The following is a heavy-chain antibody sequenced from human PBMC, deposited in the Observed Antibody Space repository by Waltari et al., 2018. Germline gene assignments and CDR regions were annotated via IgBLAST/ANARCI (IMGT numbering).Heavy chain of an antibody. CDR2: TYYRSKWYS. D-gene: IGHD4-17*01. V-gene: IGHV6-1*01. CDR1: GDSVSSNSAT. CDR3: AKSFGDYSWFDP. J-gene: IGHJ5*02. Sequence: QVQLQQSGPGLVKPSQTLSLTCDISGDSVSSNSATWSWIRQSPSRGLEWLGRTYYRSKWYSDYVVSVRSRITINVDTSNNQFSLQLKSLTPEGTAVYYCAKSFGDYSWFDPWGQGTLVTVSS.